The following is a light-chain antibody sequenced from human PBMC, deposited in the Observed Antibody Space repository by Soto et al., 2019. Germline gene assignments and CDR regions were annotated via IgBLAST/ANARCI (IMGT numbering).Light chain of an antibody. J-gene: IGKJ1*01. CDR1: QGIRND. CDR2: AAS. CDR3: QQYSTYSAT. Sequence: DIQMTQSPSSLSASVGDRVTITCRASQGIRNDLGWYQQKPGNAPKRLIYAASSLQSWVPSRFSGSGSGTEFTLTISNLQPEDFATYYCQQYSTYSATFGQGTKVDIK. V-gene: IGKV1-17*02.